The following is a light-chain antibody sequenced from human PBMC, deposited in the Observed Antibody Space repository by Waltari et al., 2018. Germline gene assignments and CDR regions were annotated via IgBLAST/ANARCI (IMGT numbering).Light chain of an antibody. CDR1: ESVTNDY. Sequence: VLTQSSGALSLSPGERATLSCRASESVTNDYLAWYQQKPGQAPRPLIYDASIRATGIPDRFSGSGSGTDFTLTITRLEPEDFAVYHCQQYGSLPWTFGQGTMVDMK. CDR2: DAS. V-gene: IGKV3-20*01. J-gene: IGKJ1*01. CDR3: QQYGSLPWT.